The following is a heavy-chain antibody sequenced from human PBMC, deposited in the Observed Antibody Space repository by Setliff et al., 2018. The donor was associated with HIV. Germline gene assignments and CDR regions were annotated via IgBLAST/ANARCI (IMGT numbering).Heavy chain of an antibody. CDR1: GFSISSDGFY. V-gene: IGHV4-31*03. CDR2: IFGSGIT. Sequence: SETLSLTCTLSGFSISSDGFYWNWIRQRPGKGLEWIGYIFGSGITYYNPSLKSRVTISVDTSKNQFSLKLSSVTAADTAVYYCADLYSGWYSAEYFQHWGQGTLVTVSS. D-gene: IGHD6-19*01. J-gene: IGHJ1*01. CDR3: ADLYSGWYSAEYFQH.